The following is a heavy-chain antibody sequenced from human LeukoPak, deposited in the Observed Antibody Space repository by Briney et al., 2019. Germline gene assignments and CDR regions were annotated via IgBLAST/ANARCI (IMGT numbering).Heavy chain of an antibody. CDR2: IYYSGST. V-gene: IGHV4-59*12. J-gene: IGHJ4*02. Sequence: SETLSLTCTVSGGSISSYYWSWIRQPPGKGLEWIGYIYYSGSTNYNPSLKSRVTISVDTSKNQFSLKLSSVTAADTAVYYCARGGSSWYGMDYWGQGTLVTVSS. CDR3: ARGGSSWYGMDY. CDR1: GGSISSYY. D-gene: IGHD6-13*01.